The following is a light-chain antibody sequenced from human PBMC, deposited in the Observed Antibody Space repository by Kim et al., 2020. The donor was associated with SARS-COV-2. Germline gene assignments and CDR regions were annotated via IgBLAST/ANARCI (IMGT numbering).Light chain of an antibody. CDR2: GVY. J-gene: IGKJ2*01. CDR1: QTVGSTS. V-gene: IGKV3-20*01. Sequence: EIVLTQSPATLSLSPGEGATLSCRASQTVGSTSLAWYQQKPGQAPRLLIYGVYKRATGIPDRFSGSGSETGFTLTISRLEPEDFALYYCQHYAGSPPMYTFGQGTKLEI. CDR3: QHYAGSPPMYT.